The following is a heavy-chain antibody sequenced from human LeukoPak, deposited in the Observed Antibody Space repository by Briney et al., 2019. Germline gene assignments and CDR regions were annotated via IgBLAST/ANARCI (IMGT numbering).Heavy chain of an antibody. D-gene: IGHD6-19*01. CDR3: ARGAQWPY. Sequence: PGGSLRLSCAASGFTFTSYAMTWVRQAPGKGLEWVSSISGGGGSTYYADSVKGRFTTSRDNAKNSLYLQMNSLRAEDTAVYYCARGAQWPYWGQGTLVTVSS. J-gene: IGHJ4*02. CDR1: GFTFTSYA. CDR2: ISGGGGST. V-gene: IGHV3-23*01.